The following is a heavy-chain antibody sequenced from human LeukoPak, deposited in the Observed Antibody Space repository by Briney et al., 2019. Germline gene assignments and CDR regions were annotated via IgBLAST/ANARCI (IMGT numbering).Heavy chain of an antibody. CDR1: GFTFSSYA. Sequence: GGSLRLSCAASGFTFSSYAMSWVRQAPGKGLEWVSAISGSGGSTYYADSVKGRFTISRDNSKNTLYLQMNSLRAEDTAVYYRAKVGTNYYDSSGYYWWKVSNYYFDYWGQGTLVTVSS. CDR2: ISGSGGST. V-gene: IGHV3-23*01. D-gene: IGHD3-22*01. J-gene: IGHJ4*02. CDR3: AKVGTNYYDSSGYYWWKVSNYYFDY.